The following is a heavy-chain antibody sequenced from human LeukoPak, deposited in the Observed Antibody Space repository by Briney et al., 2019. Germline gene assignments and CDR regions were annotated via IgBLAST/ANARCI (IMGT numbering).Heavy chain of an antibody. J-gene: IGHJ5*02. CDR2: IRSNGGDT. CDR3: AKGGYTTCFDP. Sequence: PGGSLRLSCAASGFTFSSYSMTWVRQAPGKGLEWVSTIRSNGGDTYYADSVRGRFTISRDNSQNTLYLEMNNLRAEDTAVYYCAKGGYTTCFDPWGQGTLVTVSP. CDR1: GFTFSSYS. V-gene: IGHV3-23*01. D-gene: IGHD2-15*01.